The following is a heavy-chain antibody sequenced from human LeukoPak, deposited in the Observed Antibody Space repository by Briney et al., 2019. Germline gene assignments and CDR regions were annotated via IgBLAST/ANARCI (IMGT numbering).Heavy chain of an antibody. CDR1: GYTFTGYY. Sequence: GASVKVSCEAPGYTFTGYYMHWVRQAPGEGVEWMGCINPNSGGTNYAQKFQGRVTITRDTASSTAYMELSTLTSDDTAGYYCVRGSNLSAAKSASAIWGQGTMVTVSS. J-gene: IGHJ3*02. CDR3: VRGSNLSAAKSASAI. CDR2: INPNSGGT. V-gene: IGHV1-2*02. D-gene: IGHD3-9*01.